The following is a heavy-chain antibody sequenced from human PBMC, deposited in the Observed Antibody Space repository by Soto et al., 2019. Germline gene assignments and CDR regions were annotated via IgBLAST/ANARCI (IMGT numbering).Heavy chain of an antibody. CDR3: ARHGPRVYYDNSDYYYCGMDV. D-gene: IGHD3-22*01. CDR1: GSRFTIYW. Sequence: GESLKISCTGSGSRFTIYWIGGVRTLPGKGLEWMGIIYPGDSDTRYSPSFQGQVTISADKSISTAYLQWSSLKASDTARYYCARHGPRVYYDNSDYYYCGMDVWGQGTTGTVSS. CDR2: IYPGDSDT. V-gene: IGHV5-51*01. J-gene: IGHJ6*02.